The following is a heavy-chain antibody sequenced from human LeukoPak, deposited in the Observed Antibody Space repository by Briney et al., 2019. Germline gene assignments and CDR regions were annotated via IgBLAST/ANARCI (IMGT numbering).Heavy chain of an antibody. J-gene: IGHJ4*02. CDR2: IYTSGST. Sequence: SETLSLTCTVSGGSISFYYWSWIRQPAGKGLEWIGRIYTSGSTNYNPSLKSRVTMSVDTSKNQSSLKLSSVTTRARAVYFGPRDHLRGYEGYYFDYWGQGTLVTVSS. CDR1: GGSISFYY. D-gene: IGHD3-16*01. CDR3: PRDHLRGYEGYYFDY. V-gene: IGHV4-4*07.